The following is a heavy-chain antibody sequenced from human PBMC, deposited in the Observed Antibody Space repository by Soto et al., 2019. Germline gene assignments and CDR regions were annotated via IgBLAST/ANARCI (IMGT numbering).Heavy chain of an antibody. Sequence: QVQLQESGPGLVKPSETLSLTCTVSGGSISSYYWSWIRQPPGKGLEWIGYIYYSGSTNYNPSIKIRVTISVDTSKNQFSLKLSSVTAADTAVYYCARRAQYSSSWGQFDYWGQGTLVTVSS. J-gene: IGHJ4*02. CDR3: ARRAQYSSSWGQFDY. CDR1: GGSISSYY. D-gene: IGHD6-13*01. CDR2: IYYSGST. V-gene: IGHV4-59*08.